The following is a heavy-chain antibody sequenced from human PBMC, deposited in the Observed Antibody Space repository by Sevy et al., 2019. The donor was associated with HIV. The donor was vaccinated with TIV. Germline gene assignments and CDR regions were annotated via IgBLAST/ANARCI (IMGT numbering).Heavy chain of an antibody. V-gene: IGHV1-46*01. CDR3: ARALRSGIVATIESALNY. CDR2: INPSGGST. Sequence: ASVKVSCKASGYTFTSYYMHWVRQAPGQGLEWMGIINPSGGSTSYALKFQGRVTMTRDTSTSTVYMELSSLRSEDTAVYYCARALRSGIVATIESALNYWGQGTLVTVSS. D-gene: IGHD5-12*01. CDR1: GYTFTSYY. J-gene: IGHJ4*02.